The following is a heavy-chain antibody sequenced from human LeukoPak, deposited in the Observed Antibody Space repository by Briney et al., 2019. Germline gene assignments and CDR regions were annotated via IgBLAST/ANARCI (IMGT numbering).Heavy chain of an antibody. V-gene: IGHV4-4*02. CDR3: ARGASVLRYFDWLLFGDAFDI. D-gene: IGHD3-9*01. CDR2: IYHSGST. J-gene: IGHJ3*02. CDR1: GGSISGSNW. Sequence: SGTLSLTCAVSGGSISGSNWWSWVRQPPGKGLEWIGEIYHSGSTNYNPSLKSRVTISVDKSKNQFSLKLSSVTAADTAVYYCARGASVLRYFDWLLFGDAFDIWGQGTMVTVSS.